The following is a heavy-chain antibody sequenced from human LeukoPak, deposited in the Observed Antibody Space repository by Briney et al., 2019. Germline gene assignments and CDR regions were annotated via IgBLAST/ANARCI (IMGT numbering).Heavy chain of an antibody. J-gene: IGHJ4*02. D-gene: IGHD1-26*01. CDR2: ISSSSSYI. Sequence: TGGSLRLSCAASGFTFSSYSMNWVRQAPGKGLEWVSSISSSSSYIYYADSVKGRFTISRDNAKNSLYLQMNSLRAGDTAVYYCARDRWDQGVDYWGQGTLVTVSS. CDR1: GFTFSSYS. V-gene: IGHV3-21*01. CDR3: ARDRWDQGVDY.